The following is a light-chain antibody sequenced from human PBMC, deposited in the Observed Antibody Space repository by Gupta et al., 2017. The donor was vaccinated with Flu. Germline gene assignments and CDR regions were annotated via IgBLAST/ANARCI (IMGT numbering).Light chain of an antibody. CDR2: LGS. V-gene: IGKV2-28*01. J-gene: IGKJ1*01. CDR1: QSLLHSNGYNY. CDR3: MQALQTPLR. Sequence: DIVMPQSPPSLPVTPGEPASISCRSSQSLLHSNGYNYLDWYLQKPGQSPQLLIYLGSNRASGGPDKCCSSRAGTNDTLKISRVEAEDVGVYYCMQALQTPLRFGQGTKLEI.